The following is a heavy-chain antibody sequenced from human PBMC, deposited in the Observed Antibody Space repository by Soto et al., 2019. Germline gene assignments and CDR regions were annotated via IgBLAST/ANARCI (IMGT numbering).Heavy chain of an antibody. CDR1: GGTFSSYT. J-gene: IGHJ4*02. CDR2: IIPILGIA. D-gene: IGHD2-15*01. V-gene: IGHV1-69*02. CDR3: ARGGCSGGSCYPDY. Sequence: QVQLVQSGAEVKKPGSSVKVSCTASGGTFSSYTISWVRQAPGQGLEWMGRIIPILGIANYAQKFQGRVTITADKSTSTAYMELSSLRSEDTAVYYCARGGCSGGSCYPDYWGQGTLVTVSS.